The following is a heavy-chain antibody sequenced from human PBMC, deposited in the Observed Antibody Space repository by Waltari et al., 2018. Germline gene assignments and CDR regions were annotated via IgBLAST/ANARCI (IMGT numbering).Heavy chain of an antibody. D-gene: IGHD3-22*01. CDR1: GGSFSGYY. CDR3: ARTVSRYYYDSSGDNPDY. Sequence: QVQLQQWGAGLLKPSETLSLTCAVYGGSFSGYYWSWIRQPPGKGLEWIGEINHRGSTNDNRSLKGRVTISVDTSKNQFSLKLSSVTAADTAVYYCARTVSRYYYDSSGDNPDYWGQGTLVTVSS. V-gene: IGHV4-34*01. J-gene: IGHJ4*02. CDR2: INHRGST.